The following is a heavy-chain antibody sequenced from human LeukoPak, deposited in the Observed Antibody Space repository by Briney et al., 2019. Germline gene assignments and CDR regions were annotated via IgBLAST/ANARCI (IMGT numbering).Heavy chain of an antibody. CDR1: GFTFSSYW. V-gene: IGHV3-74*01. J-gene: IGHJ1*01. CDR3: ARAPSEIGGYYPEYFRH. Sequence: GGSLRLSCAASGFTFSSYWMHWVRQAPGKGLVWVSRIKSDGGTNYADSVKGRFTISRDNAKNTLSLQMNSLRAEGTGVYYCARAPSEIGGYYPEYFRHWGQGTLVTVSS. CDR2: IKSDGGT. D-gene: IGHD3-22*01.